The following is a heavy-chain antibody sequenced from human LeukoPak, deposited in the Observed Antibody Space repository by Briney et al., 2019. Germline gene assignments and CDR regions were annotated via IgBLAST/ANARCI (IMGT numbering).Heavy chain of an antibody. CDR3: ARDGRVGYFQH. D-gene: IGHD3-10*01. J-gene: IGHJ1*01. CDR2: ISAYSGNT. Sequence: GASVKVSCKASGYTFTGYGISWVQQAPGQGLEWMGWISAYSGNTYYAQKLQGRVTMTTDTSTSTAYMELRSLRSDDTAVYYCARDGRVGYFQHWGQGTLVTVSS. V-gene: IGHV1-18*01. CDR1: GYTFTGYG.